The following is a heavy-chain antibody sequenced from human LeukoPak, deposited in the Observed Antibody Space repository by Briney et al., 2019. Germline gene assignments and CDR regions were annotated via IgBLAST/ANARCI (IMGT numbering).Heavy chain of an antibody. D-gene: IGHD3-3*01. Sequence: SETLSLTCAVYGESFSGYYWSWIRQPPGKGLEWIGEINHSGSTNYNPSLKSRVTISVDTSKNQFSLKLSSVTAADTAVYYCARDAYDFWSGERDYWGQGTLLTVSS. CDR2: INHSGST. V-gene: IGHV4-34*01. CDR3: ARDAYDFWSGERDY. CDR1: GESFSGYY. J-gene: IGHJ4*02.